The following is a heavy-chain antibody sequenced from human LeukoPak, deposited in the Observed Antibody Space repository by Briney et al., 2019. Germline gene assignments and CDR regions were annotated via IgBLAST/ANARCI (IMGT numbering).Heavy chain of an antibody. CDR1: GGSISSSSYY. J-gene: IGHJ6*03. CDR3: ARLNDYYYYYMDV. Sequence: SETLSLTXTVTGGSISSSSYYWGWIRQPPGKGLEWIGSIHYSGNTYYSPSLKSRVTVSVDTSKNQFSLKLSSVTAADTAVYYCARLNDYYYYYMDVWGKGTTVTVSS. CDR2: IHYSGNT. V-gene: IGHV4-39*01.